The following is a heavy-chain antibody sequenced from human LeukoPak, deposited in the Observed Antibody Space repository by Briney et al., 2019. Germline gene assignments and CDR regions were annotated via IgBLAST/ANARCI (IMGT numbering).Heavy chain of an antibody. CDR2: INHSGST. J-gene: IGHJ4*02. CDR1: GGSISSYY. CDR3: ARARRFFVVVPAAPFFDY. Sequence: SSETLSLTCTVSGGSISSYYWSWIRQPPGKGLEWIGEINHSGSTNYNPSLKSRVTISVDTSKNQFSLKLSSVTAADTAVYYCARARRFFVVVPAAPFFDYWGQGTLVTVSS. V-gene: IGHV4-34*01. D-gene: IGHD2-2*01.